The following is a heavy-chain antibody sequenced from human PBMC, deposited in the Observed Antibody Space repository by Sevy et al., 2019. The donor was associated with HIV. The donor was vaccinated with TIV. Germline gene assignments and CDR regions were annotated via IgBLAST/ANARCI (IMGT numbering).Heavy chain of an antibody. D-gene: IGHD2-21*02. J-gene: IGHJ4*02. Sequence: GGSLRLSYTASGFTFSSFSMSWVRQAPGKGLEWVASINSRSTYIYHADPVKGRFTISRDNAKNSLYLQMNSLRAEDTAVYYCARDPSPGITAIQDYWGPGTLVTVSS. CDR2: INSRSTYI. CDR1: GFTFSSFS. CDR3: ARDPSPGITAIQDY. V-gene: IGHV3-21*01.